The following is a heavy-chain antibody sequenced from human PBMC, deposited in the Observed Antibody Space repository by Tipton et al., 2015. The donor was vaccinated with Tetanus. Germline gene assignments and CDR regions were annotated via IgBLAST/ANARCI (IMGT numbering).Heavy chain of an antibody. CDR3: ARWVTGFSYGGFDY. D-gene: IGHD5-18*01. V-gene: IGHV4-39*01. CDR1: GGSISSSSYY. J-gene: IGHJ4*02. Sequence: TLSLTCTVSGGSISSSSYYWGWIRQPPGKGLEWIGSIYYSGSTYYNPSLKSRVTISVDTSKNQFSLKLSSVTAADTAVYYCARWVTGFSYGGFDYWGQGTLGTGPS. CDR2: IYYSGST.